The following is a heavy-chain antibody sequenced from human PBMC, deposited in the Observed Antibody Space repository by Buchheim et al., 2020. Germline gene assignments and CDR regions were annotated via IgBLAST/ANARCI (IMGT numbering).Heavy chain of an antibody. D-gene: IGHD6-19*01. J-gene: IGHJ4*02. Sequence: EVQLLESGGGSVQPGGSLRLSCAASGFSSRSYAMSWVRQAPGTGLEWVSGISSSGGGTYYADSVKGRFTISRDNSKNALYLQMNSLRAEDTALYYCAKPSSGWTSFDKRGRGTL. CDR3: AKPSSGWTSFDK. V-gene: IGHV3-23*01. CDR2: ISSSGGGT. CDR1: GFSSRSYA.